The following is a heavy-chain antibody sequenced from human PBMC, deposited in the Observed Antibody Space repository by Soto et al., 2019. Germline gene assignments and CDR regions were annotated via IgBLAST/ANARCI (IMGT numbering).Heavy chain of an antibody. CDR1: RVTIPSIS. CDR2: IIPFLGTT. D-gene: IGHD1-1*01. J-gene: IGHJ6*02. CDR3: ARGKGMEENYYYYGLDI. Sequence: KASCKVLRVTIPSISLRWARQSQIQGLEWMGGIIPFLGTTNYAQEFQGRVTVSADESTTTVYMELSSLRSEDTAVYYCARGKGMEENYYYYGLDIWGQGTTVTVSS. V-gene: IGHV1-69*01.